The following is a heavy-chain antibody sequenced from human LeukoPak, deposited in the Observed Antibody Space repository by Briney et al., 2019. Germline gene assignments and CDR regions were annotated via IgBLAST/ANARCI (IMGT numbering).Heavy chain of an antibody. CDR2: ISGSGGST. J-gene: IGHJ4*02. CDR3: AKGHIVVVTEMPFDY. CDR1: GFIFSNYG. Sequence: GGSLRLSCVASGFIFSNYGMHWVRQAPGKGLEWVSGISGSGGSTYYADSVKGRFTISRDNSKNTLYLQMNSLRAEDTAVYYCAKGHIVVVTEMPFDYWGQGTLVTVSS. D-gene: IGHD2-21*02. V-gene: IGHV3-23*01.